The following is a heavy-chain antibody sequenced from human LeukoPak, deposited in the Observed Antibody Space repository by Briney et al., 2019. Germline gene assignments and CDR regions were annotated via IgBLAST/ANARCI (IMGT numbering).Heavy chain of an antibody. V-gene: IGHV3-7*01. D-gene: IGHD1-26*01. Sequence: HAGGSLRLSCAASGFTFTDYWMTWVRQVPGKGLEWVANIHKAGTESYYVDSVKGRFAISRDNAKNSLYLQLSSLRVDDTAGYYCARVGTWELQRVFDYWGQGTLVTVSS. CDR2: IHKAGTES. CDR3: ARVGTWELQRVFDY. J-gene: IGHJ4*02. CDR1: GFTFTDYW.